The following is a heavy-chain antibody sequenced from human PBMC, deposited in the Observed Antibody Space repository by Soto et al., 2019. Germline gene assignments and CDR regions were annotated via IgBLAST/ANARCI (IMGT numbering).Heavy chain of an antibody. CDR3: AKASRLIGYSGYDSYFGY. D-gene: IGHD5-12*01. Sequence: GASVKVSCKASGGTFSSYAISWVRQAPGQGLEWMGGIIPIFGTANYAQKFQGRVTITADESTSTAYMELSSLRSEDTAVYYCAKASRLIGYSGYDSYFGYWGQGTLVTVSS. CDR2: IIPIFGTA. V-gene: IGHV1-69*13. CDR1: GGTFSSYA. J-gene: IGHJ4*02.